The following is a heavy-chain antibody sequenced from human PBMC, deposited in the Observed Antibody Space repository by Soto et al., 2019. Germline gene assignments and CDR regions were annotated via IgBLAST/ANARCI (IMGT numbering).Heavy chain of an antibody. V-gene: IGHV1-18*01. CDR3: ARFLPPFDP. CDR1: GYTLTSYG. J-gene: IGHJ5*02. CDR2: ISAYNGNT. Sequence: QVQLVQSGAEVKKPGASVKVSLNASGYTLTSYGVSWVRQAPGQGLEWMGWISAYNGNTNFAQKFQGRVTMTTDTSTSTAYMELRSLTSDDTAVYYCARFLPPFDPWGQGTLVTVSS.